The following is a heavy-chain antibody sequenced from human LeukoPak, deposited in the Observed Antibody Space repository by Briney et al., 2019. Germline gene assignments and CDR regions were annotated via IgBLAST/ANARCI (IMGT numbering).Heavy chain of an antibody. CDR2: IYYSGST. Sequence: PSETLSLTCTVSGGSISSSSYYWGWIRQPPGKGLEWIGSIYYSGSTYYNPSLKSRVTISVDTSKNQFSLKLSSVTAADTALYYCARDQRAVSEFDYWGQGTLVTVSS. V-gene: IGHV4-39*07. J-gene: IGHJ4*02. D-gene: IGHD6-19*01. CDR1: GGSISSSSYY. CDR3: ARDQRAVSEFDY.